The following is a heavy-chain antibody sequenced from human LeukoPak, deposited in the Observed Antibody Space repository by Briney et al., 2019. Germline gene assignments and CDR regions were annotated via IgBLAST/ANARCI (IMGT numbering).Heavy chain of an antibody. D-gene: IGHD4-23*01. CDR2: IEEDGSER. Sequence: GSLRLSCSASGXTFSSYWMSWVRQAPGKGLEWVANIEEDGSERYYVDSVRGRFTISRDNAKNSLYLQMNSLRGEDTAVYYCARVGYGGNSKDYWGQGTVVTVSS. CDR1: GXTFSSYW. CDR3: ARVGYGGNSKDY. V-gene: IGHV3-7*04. J-gene: IGHJ4*02.